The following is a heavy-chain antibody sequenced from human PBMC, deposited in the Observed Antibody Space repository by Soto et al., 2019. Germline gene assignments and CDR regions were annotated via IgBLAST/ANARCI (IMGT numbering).Heavy chain of an antibody. V-gene: IGHV3-53*01. CDR1: GFSVSSDY. CDR2: HYSGGST. D-gene: IGHD1-26*01. J-gene: IGHJ5*02. Sequence: GGSLRLSCAISGFSVSSDYLSWVRQAPGKGLEWVSVHYSGGSTYYADSVQGRFTISRDKSNNTLYLQMRRVRAEDTAVYFCARHRHPRGTVGATSPLDPWGQGTQVTVSS. CDR3: ARHRHPRGTVGATSPLDP.